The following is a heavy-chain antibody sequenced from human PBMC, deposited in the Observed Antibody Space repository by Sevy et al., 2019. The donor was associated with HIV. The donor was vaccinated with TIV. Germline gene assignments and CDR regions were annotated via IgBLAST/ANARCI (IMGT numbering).Heavy chain of an antibody. Sequence: GGSLRLSCAASGFSFSSYWMQWVRQAPGKGLEWVANIKQDESEKYYVASVKGRFTISRDNAKNSVYLQMNSLRPEDTAIYYCARGNSGSFDYWGQGTLVTVSS. CDR3: ARGNSGSFDY. CDR1: GFSFSSYW. J-gene: IGHJ4*02. D-gene: IGHD3-22*01. CDR2: IKQDESEK. V-gene: IGHV3-7*04.